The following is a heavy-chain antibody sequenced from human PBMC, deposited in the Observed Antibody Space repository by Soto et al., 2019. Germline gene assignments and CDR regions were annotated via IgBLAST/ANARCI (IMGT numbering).Heavy chain of an antibody. CDR2: ISAYNGNT. CDR1: GYTFTSYG. V-gene: IGHV1-18*01. CDR3: AGSLEPPRPYYYYYYMDV. D-gene: IGHD1-1*01. J-gene: IGHJ6*03. Sequence: GASVKVSCKASGYTFTSYGISWVRQAPGQGLEWMGWISAYNGNTNYAQKLQGRVTMTTDTSASTAYMELSSLRSDDTAVYYCAGSLEPPRPYYYYYYMDVWGKGTTVTVSS.